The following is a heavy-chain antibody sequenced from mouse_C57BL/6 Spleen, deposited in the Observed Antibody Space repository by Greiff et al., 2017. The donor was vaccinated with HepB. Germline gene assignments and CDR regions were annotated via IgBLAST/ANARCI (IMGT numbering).Heavy chain of an antibody. CDR1: GYTFTSYW. CDR2: IDPSDSYT. D-gene: IGHD1-1*01. Sequence: QVQLQQPGAELVMPGASVKLSCKASGYTFTSYWMHWVKQRPGQGLEWIGEIDPSDSYTNYNQKFKGKSTLTVDKSSSTAYMQLSRLTSEDSAVYYGARAPYYGSSSYYFDYWGQGTTLTVSS. V-gene: IGHV1-69*01. J-gene: IGHJ2*01. CDR3: ARAPYYGSSSYYFDY.